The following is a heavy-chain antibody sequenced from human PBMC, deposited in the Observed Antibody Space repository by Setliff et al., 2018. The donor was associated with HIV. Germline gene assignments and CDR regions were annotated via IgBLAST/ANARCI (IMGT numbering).Heavy chain of an antibody. CDR1: GGSFSEYY. CDR3: ARGPAGRLVFLSY. D-gene: IGHD6-6*01. V-gene: IGHV4-34*01. Sequence: SETLSLTCAVYGGSFSEYYWSWIRQSPGKGLEWIGEINHSGSTHYNPPLKSRATISVDTSKNQFSLKLSSVTAADTAVYYCARGPAGRLVFLSYWGQGTLVTVSS. CDR2: INHSGST. J-gene: IGHJ4*02.